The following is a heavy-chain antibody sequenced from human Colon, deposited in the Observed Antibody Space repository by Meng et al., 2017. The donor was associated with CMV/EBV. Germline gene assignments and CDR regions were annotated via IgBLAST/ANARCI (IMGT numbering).Heavy chain of an antibody. CDR2: VYYSGST. CDR1: GNSVSSGSNY. V-gene: IGHV4-61*01. CDR3: ARDNTPPLYGLDV. J-gene: IGHJ6*02. Sequence: GSLRLPCTVSGNSVSSGSNYWSWIRQPPGKGLEWIGCVYYSGSTNYNPSLKSRATISVDTSKNQFSLKLSSVTAADTAVYYCARDNTPPLYGLDVWGQGTTVTVSS.